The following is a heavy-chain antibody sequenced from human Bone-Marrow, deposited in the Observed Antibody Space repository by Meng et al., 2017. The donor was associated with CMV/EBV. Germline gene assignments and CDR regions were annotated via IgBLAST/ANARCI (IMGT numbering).Heavy chain of an antibody. CDR2: ISASAGST. D-gene: IGHD1-26*01. J-gene: IGHJ4*02. Sequence: AGFTFSNYAMRWVRQAPGKGLEWVTGISASAGSTYYANSVKGRFIISRDNSKNTLYLQMNSLRAEDTAVYHCARRKDSGSYSYFDYWGQGTLVTVSS. V-gene: IGHV3-23*01. CDR3: ARRKDSGSYSYFDY. CDR1: GFTFSNYA.